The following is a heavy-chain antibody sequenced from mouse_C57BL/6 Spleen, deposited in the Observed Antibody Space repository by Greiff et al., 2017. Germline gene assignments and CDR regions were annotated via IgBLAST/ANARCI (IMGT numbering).Heavy chain of an antibody. J-gene: IGHJ3*01. V-gene: IGHV1-69*01. CDR1: GYTFTSYW. CDR3: ARPEAY. Sequence: QVQLQQPGAELVMPGASVKLSCKASGYTFTSYWMHWVKQRPGQGLEWIGEIDPSDSYTNYNQKFKGKATLTVDKSSSTAYMQLSSLTSEDFAVYYCARPEAYWGQGTLVTVSA. CDR2: IDPSDSYT.